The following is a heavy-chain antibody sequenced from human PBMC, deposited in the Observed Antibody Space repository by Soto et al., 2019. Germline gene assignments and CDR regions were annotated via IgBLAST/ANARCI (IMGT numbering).Heavy chain of an antibody. J-gene: IGHJ4*02. CDR3: ARRGRSGYRLIDY. V-gene: IGHV4-39*01. CDR2: IYYSGST. D-gene: IGHD3-22*01. Sequence: ETLSLTFTVSGGSISSSSYYWDWIRQPPGKGLEWIGSIYYSGSTYYNPSLKSRVTISVDTSQNQFSLKLSSVTAAGTAVYYCARRGRSGYRLIDYWGQGTLVTVSS. CDR1: GGSISSSSYY.